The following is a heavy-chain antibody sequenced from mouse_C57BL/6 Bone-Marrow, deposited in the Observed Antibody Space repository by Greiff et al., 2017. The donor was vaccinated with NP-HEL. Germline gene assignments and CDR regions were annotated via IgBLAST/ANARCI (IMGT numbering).Heavy chain of an antibody. CDR1: GYTFTSYW. J-gene: IGHJ4*01. D-gene: IGHD2-2*01. V-gene: IGHV1-64*01. CDR3: ARRGGYYDAMDY. Sequence: VKLQQPGAELVKPGASVKLSCKASGYTFTSYWMHWVKQRPGQGLEWIGMIHPNSGSTNYNEKFKSKATLTVDKSSSTAYMQLSSLTSEDSAVYYCARRGGYYDAMDYWGQGTSVTVSS. CDR2: IHPNSGST.